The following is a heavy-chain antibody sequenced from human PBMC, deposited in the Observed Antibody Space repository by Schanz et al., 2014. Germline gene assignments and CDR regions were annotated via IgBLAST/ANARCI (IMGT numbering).Heavy chain of an antibody. D-gene: IGHD3-10*01. J-gene: IGHJ4*02. CDR2: IIPIHGIV. CDR3: ARGRGFYDY. V-gene: IGHV1-69*02. Sequence: QVQLVQSGDEVKKPGASVKVSCKASGGTFSSYTISWVRQAPGQGLEWMGRIIPIHGIVNYAQRFQDRVRITADTSTNTAYMELSSLTSEDTAVHYCARGRGFYDYWGQGTLVTVSS. CDR1: GGTFSSYT.